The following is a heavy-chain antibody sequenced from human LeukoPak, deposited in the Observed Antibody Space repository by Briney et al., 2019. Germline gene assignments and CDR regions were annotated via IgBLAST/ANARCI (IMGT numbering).Heavy chain of an antibody. D-gene: IGHD3-10*01. Sequence: GRSLRLSCAASGFTFCDHYKNWVRQAPGKGLEWVGRIGNKVNTYTTEYAASVKGRFTISRDDSKNSLYLQMNSLKTEDTAVYYCTRRRFFFDYWGQGTLVTVSS. CDR2: IGNKVNTYTT. CDR3: TRRRFFFDY. CDR1: GFTFCDHY. J-gene: IGHJ4*02. V-gene: IGHV3-72*01.